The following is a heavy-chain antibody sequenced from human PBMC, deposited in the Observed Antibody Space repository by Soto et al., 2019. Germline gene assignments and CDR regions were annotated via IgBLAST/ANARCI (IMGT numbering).Heavy chain of an antibody. Sequence: QVQLVESGGDVVQPGRSLRLSYAASGFTFKDCAMHWVRQAPGKGLEWVSIIFNDAGNEYYTESVKGRFTISRDNSKNTLYLQMNSLRDEDTAVYYCAKEKGTGRAPNGAYDVWGRGTRVTVSS. CDR3: AKEKGTGRAPNGAYDV. CDR1: GFTFKDCA. D-gene: IGHD2-8*02. CDR2: IFNDAGNE. J-gene: IGHJ3*01. V-gene: IGHV3-33*06.